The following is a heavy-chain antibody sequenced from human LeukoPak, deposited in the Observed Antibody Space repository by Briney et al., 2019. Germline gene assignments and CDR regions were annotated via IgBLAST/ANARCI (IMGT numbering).Heavy chain of an antibody. Sequence: ASVKVSCKASGYTFTSYDINWVRQATGQGLEWMGWMNPNSGNTGYAQKFQGRVTMTRNTSISTAYMELASLTSDDTAVYYCARGEAAAGTYSDFWGQGTLVTVSS. D-gene: IGHD6-13*01. CDR2: MNPNSGNT. CDR3: ARGEAAAGTYSDF. CDR1: GYTFTSYD. V-gene: IGHV1-8*01. J-gene: IGHJ4*02.